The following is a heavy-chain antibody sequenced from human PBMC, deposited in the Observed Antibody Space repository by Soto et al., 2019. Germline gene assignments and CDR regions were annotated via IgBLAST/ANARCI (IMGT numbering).Heavy chain of an antibody. V-gene: IGHV3-23*01. CDR1: GFSFSSYA. D-gene: IGHD2-2*01. CDR2: VSASGYST. J-gene: IGHJ5*02. Sequence: PGGSLRLSCVASGFSFSSYAMNWVRQTPGKGLEWVSTVSASGYSTYYADSVKGRFTISRDNAKNTLFLHMSTLRVEDTAVYYCAKDLSSECGRTTSCYHWCEPWGQGTLVTVAS. CDR3: AKDLSSECGRTTSCYHWCEP.